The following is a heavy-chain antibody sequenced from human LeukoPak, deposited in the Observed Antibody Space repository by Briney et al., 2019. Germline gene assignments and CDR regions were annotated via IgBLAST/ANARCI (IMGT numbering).Heavy chain of an antibody. CDR3: TRGGVDY. J-gene: IGHJ4*02. CDR2: INSDGTTT. V-gene: IGHV3-74*01. CDR1: GFTFSNYA. Sequence: PGGSLRLSCAASGFTFSNYAMRWVRQAPGKGLEWVSRINSDGTTTTYADSVKGRFTISRDNAKNTLYLQMNSLGAEDTAVYYCTRGGVDYWGQGTLVTVSS.